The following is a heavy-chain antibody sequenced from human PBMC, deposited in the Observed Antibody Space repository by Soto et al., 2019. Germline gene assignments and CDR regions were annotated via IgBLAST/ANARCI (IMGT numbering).Heavy chain of an antibody. CDR3: VGSYYYNWADYALFYF. D-gene: IGHD3-9*01. CDR1: GGSISSAGYS. J-gene: IGHJ4*02. V-gene: IGHV4-30-2*01. Sequence: PSETLSLTCAVSGGSISSAGYSWSWIRQPPGKGLEWIGYIYLSGSTYYNPSFKSRVTISVDRSKNQFSLKVNSVTAADTAVYYCVGSYYYNWADYALFYFWAQGTLVTVSA. CDR2: IYLSGST.